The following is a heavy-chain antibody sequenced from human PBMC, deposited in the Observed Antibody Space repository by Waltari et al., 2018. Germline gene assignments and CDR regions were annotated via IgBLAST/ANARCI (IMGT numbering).Heavy chain of an antibody. CDR3: ARIVRVTGTWGGFDP. V-gene: IGHV4-28*01. CDR2: IYESGST. D-gene: IGHD1-20*01. CDR1: GYSISSSNW. J-gene: IGHJ5*02. Sequence: QVQLQESGPGLVKPSDTLSLTCAVSGYSISSSNWWGWIRQPPGKGLEWIGYIYESGSTYYNPALKSRVTMSVDTSKNQFSLKLSSVTAVDTAVYYCARIVRVTGTWGGFDPWGQGTLVTVSS.